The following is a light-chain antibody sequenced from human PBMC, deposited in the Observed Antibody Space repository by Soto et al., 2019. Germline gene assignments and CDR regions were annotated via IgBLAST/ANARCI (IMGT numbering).Light chain of an antibody. Sequence: DIVMTQSPVSSPVTLGQPASISCRSSQSLVHADGNTYLSWLQERPGQPPRLLIHNISNRASWVPDRFTGSGAGTEFTLKISRVEVEDVGVYYCLQATQFPWTFGQGTRVE. CDR2: NIS. CDR1: QSLVHADGNTY. V-gene: IGKV2-24*01. J-gene: IGKJ1*01. CDR3: LQATQFPWT.